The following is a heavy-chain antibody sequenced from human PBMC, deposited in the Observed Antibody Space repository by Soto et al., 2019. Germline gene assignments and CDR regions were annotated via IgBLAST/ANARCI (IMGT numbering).Heavy chain of an antibody. D-gene: IGHD3-3*01. CDR2: ISPILNKT. Sequence: QVLLEQSGSVVKRPGSSVTVSCKASGGPFNNFIFTWVRQAPGQGLEWMGRISPILNKTNYAQTFRGRVAITADTPASTSYIELTGLRLDDTAMYYCVKDFSGYTSLWGQGTLVSVTS. V-gene: IGHV1-69*02. CDR3: VKDFSGYTSL. J-gene: IGHJ4*02. CDR1: GGPFNNFI.